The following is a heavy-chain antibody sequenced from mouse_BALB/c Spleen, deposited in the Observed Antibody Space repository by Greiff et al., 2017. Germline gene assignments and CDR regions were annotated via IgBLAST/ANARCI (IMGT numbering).Heavy chain of an antibody. CDR2: IYPSDSYT. D-gene: IGHD1-2*01. Sequence: QVQLQQPGAELVRPGASVKLSCKASCYTFTSYWINWVKQRPGQGLEWIGNIYPSDSYTNYNQKFKDKATLTVDKSSSTAYMQLSSPTSEDSAVYYCTRDTTATMDYWGQGTSVTVSS. CDR1: CYTFTSYW. J-gene: IGHJ4*01. CDR3: TRDTTATMDY. V-gene: IGHV1-69*02.